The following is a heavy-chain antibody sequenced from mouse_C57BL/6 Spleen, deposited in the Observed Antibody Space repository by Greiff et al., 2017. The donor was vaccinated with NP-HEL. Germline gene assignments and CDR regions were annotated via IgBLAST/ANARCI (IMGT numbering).Heavy chain of an antibody. CDR1: GFSLTSYG. CDR2: IWSGGST. D-gene: IGHD2-5*01. CDR3: DRGNYSKDWYLDV. J-gene: IGHJ1*03. Sequence: VQLQQSGPGLVQPSQSLSITCTVSGFSLTSYGVHWVRQSPGKGLEWLGLIWSGGSTNYNAAFISRLSISKDNYKSQVFFKMNSLQAADTAIYYCDRGNYSKDWYLDVGGTGTTVTVSS. V-gene: IGHV2-2*01.